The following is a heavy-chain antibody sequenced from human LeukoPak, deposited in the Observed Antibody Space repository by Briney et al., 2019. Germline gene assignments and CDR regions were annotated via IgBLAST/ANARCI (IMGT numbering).Heavy chain of an antibody. Sequence: SETLSLTCTVSGGSISSHYWSWIRQPPGKGLEWIGYIYYSGSTNYNPSLKSRVTISVDTSKNQFSLKLSSVTAADTAVYYCARGCSSTSCYSEVPDWFDPWGQGTLVTVSS. D-gene: IGHD2-2*01. CDR1: GGSISSHY. J-gene: IGHJ5*02. CDR3: ARGCSSTSCYSEVPDWFDP. CDR2: IYYSGST. V-gene: IGHV4-59*11.